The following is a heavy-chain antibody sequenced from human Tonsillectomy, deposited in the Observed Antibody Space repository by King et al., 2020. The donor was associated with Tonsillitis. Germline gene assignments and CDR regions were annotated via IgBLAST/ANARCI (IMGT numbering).Heavy chain of an antibody. D-gene: IGHD3-10*01. J-gene: IGHJ4*02. CDR1: GYSFTNYW. Sequence: VQLVESGAEVKKPGESLKISCKGSGYSFTNYWIGWVRQMPGKGLEWMGIIYPGDSDTRYSPSFQGQVTISADKSISTAYLQWSSLNASDTAIYYCARRGDGCENCFDSWGQGTLVTVSS. CDR3: ARRGDGCENCFDS. CDR2: IYPGDSDT. V-gene: IGHV5-51*01.